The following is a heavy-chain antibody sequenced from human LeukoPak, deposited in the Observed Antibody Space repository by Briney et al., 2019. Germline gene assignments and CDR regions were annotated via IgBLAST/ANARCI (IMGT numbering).Heavy chain of an antibody. D-gene: IGHD4-11*01. J-gene: IGHJ6*02. V-gene: IGHV4-30-2*01. Sequence: SETLSLTCAVSGGSISSGDYSWSWIRQPPGKGLEWIGPIYHSGSTYYNPSLKSRVTISVDTSKNQFSLKLSSVTAADTAVYYCARGLQYYYYGMDVWGQGTTVTVSS. CDR2: IYHSGST. CDR1: GGSISSGDYS. CDR3: ARGLQYYYYGMDV.